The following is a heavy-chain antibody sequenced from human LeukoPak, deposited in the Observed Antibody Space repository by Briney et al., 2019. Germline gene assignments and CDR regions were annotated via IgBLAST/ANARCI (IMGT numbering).Heavy chain of an antibody. CDR2: MKEDGGEI. J-gene: IGHJ4*02. D-gene: IGHD3-10*01. CDR1: GFTIGSNW. Sequence: GGSLRLSCAASGFTIGSNWMSWVRQAPGKGLEWVANMKEDGGEIYYVDSVKGRFTISRDNGKNSLYLQMNSLRAEDTAVYYCVVGVYYFNYWGQGTLVTVSS. V-gene: IGHV3-7*02. CDR3: VVGVYYFNY.